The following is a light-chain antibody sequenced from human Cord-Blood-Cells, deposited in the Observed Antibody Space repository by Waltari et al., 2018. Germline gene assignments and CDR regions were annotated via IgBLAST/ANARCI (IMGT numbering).Light chain of an antibody. CDR1: QRLIHSDGNTY. Sequence: DVVMTQSPLSLPVTLGQPASISCTSSQRLIHSDGNTYLNWFQQRPGQSPRRLIYKVSNRDSGVPDRFSGSGSGTDFTLKISRVEAEDVGVYYCMQGTHPCTFGQGTKLEIK. CDR3: MQGTHPCT. CDR2: KVS. V-gene: IGKV2-30*02. J-gene: IGKJ2*02.